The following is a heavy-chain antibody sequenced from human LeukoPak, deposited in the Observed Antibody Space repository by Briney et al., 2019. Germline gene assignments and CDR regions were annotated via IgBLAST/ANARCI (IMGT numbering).Heavy chain of an antibody. D-gene: IGHD2-2*01. V-gene: IGHV1-69*04. Sequence: ASVKVSCKASGGTFSSYAISWVRQAPGQGLEWMGRIIPILGIVNYAQKFQGRVTITADKSTSTAYMELSSLRSEDTAVYYCESSSAGYYFDYWGQGTLVTVSS. CDR2: IIPILGIV. CDR1: GGTFSSYA. J-gene: IGHJ4*02. CDR3: ESSSAGYYFDY.